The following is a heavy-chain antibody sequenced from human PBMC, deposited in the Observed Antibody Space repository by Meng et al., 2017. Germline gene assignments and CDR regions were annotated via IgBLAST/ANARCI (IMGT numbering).Heavy chain of an antibody. CDR3: AKVKTVTAAEYRYFDY. D-gene: IGHD2-21*02. Sequence: GESLKISCAASGFTFSSYAMSWVRQAPGKGLEWVSAISGSGGSTYYADSVKGRFTISRDNSKNPLYLQINSLRAEDTAVYYFAKVKTVTAAEYRYFDYWGQGTLVTVSS. J-gene: IGHJ4*02. CDR1: GFTFSSYA. CDR2: ISGSGGST. V-gene: IGHV3-23*01.